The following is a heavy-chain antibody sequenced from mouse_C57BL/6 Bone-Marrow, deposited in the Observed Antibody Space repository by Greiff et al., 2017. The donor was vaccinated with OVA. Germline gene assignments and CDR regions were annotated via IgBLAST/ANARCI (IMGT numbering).Heavy chain of an antibody. CDR3: ARSLYYYGSSSWYFDV. D-gene: IGHD1-1*01. CDR2: IDPSDSYT. CDR1: GYTFTSYW. J-gene: IGHJ1*03. Sequence: QVQLQQPGAELVMPGASVKLSCKASGYTFTSYWMHWVKQRPGQGLEWIGEIDPSDSYTNYNQKFKGKSTLTVDKSSSTAYMQLSSLTSEDSAVYYCARSLYYYGSSSWYFDVWGTGTTVTVSS. V-gene: IGHV1-69*01.